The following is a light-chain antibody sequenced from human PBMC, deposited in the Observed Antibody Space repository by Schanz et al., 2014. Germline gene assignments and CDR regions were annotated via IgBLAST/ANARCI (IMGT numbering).Light chain of an antibody. CDR2: GAS. CDR3: QVANDFPWT. Sequence: QMTQSPSVVSASVGDRVTITCRASHDISNWLAWYQQRPGKAPKLLIYGASSLQSGVPSRFSGSGFGTDFTLPINSLQPEDFTTYYCQVANDFPWTFGQGTKVEV. CDR1: HDISNW. J-gene: IGKJ1*01. V-gene: IGKV1-12*01.